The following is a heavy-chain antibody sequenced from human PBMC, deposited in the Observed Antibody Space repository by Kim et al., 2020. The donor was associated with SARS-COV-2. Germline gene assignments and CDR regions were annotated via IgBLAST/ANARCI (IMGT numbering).Heavy chain of an antibody. Sequence: GGSLRLSCAASGLTVTNYNIHWVRQAPGKGLEWVSYIGRNADSRYADSVKGRFTISRDTAKNSLFLQMNSLRDEDTAVYYCKAWLGESGSDAWGQGTTVT. J-gene: IGHJ6*02. D-gene: IGHD3-10*01. CDR1: GLTVTNYN. V-gene: IGHV3-48*02. CDR3: KAWLGESGSDA. CDR2: IGRNADSR.